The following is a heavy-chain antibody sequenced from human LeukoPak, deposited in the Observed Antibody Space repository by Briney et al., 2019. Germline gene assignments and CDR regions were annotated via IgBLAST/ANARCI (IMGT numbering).Heavy chain of an antibody. CDR1: GFTFSRVA. Sequence: GRSLRLSCAASGFTFSRVARYWVRQAPGKGLEWVAIISNDGSNEYYADSVKGRFTISRDNSKNTLYLQMNSLRAEDTAAYYCARGQLWLLSYWGQGTLVTVSS. V-gene: IGHV3-30-3*01. CDR2: ISNDGSNE. CDR3: ARGQLWLLSY. J-gene: IGHJ4*02. D-gene: IGHD5-18*01.